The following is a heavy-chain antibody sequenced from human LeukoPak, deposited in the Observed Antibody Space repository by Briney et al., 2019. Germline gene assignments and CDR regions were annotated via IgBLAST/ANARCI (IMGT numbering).Heavy chain of an antibody. CDR3: ARFVSGSSSWGLCGMDV. D-gene: IGHD6-13*01. Sequence: SETLSLTCTVSGGSISSYYWSWIRQPPGKGLEWIGYIYYSGSTYYNPSLKSRVTISVDTSKNQFSLRLSSVTAADTAVYYCARFVSGSSSWGLCGMDVWGQGTTVTVSS. CDR1: GGSISSYY. CDR2: IYYSGST. J-gene: IGHJ6*02. V-gene: IGHV4-59*01.